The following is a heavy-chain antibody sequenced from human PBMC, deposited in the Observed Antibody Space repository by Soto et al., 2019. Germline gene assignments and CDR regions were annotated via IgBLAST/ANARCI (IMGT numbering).Heavy chain of an antibody. J-gene: IGHJ4*02. D-gene: IGHD6-13*01. CDR1: GGSISSNY. CDR3: ARYRREAVAGYTLDN. CDR2: VYSSGST. Sequence: SETLSLTCTVSGGSISSNYWTWIRQPPGKGLEWIGYVYSSGSTNYNPSLKSRVTISEDTSKSQLSLKVNSMTAADTAVYYCARYRREAVAGYTLDNWGQGXLVTVYS. V-gene: IGHV4-59*01.